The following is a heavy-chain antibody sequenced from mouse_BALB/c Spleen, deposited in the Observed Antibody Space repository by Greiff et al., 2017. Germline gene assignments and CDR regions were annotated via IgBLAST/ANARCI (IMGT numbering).Heavy chain of an antibody. V-gene: IGHV14-3*02. J-gene: IGHJ2*01. Sequence: VQLKESGAELVKPGASVKLSCTASGFNIKDTYMHWVKQRPEQGLEWIGRIDPANGNTKYDPKFQGKATITADTSSNTAYLQLSSLTSEDTAVYYCARGGRFRYLDYWGQGTTLTVSS. D-gene: IGHD6-1*01. CDR2: IDPANGNT. CDR1: GFNIKDTY. CDR3: ARGGRFRYLDY.